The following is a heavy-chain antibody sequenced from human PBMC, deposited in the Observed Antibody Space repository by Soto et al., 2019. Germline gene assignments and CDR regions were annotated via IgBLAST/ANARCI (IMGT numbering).Heavy chain of an antibody. Sequence: QVHLVQSGAEVKKPGASVKVSCKGSGYGFTTYGITWVRQASGQGLEWMAWISAHNGKTNYAQKLQGRVTVTRDTSTSTADMELRSLRFDDTAVYYFARGRYGDYWGQGALVTVSS. V-gene: IGHV1-18*01. CDR3: ARGRYGDY. CDR2: ISAHNGKT. D-gene: IGHD1-1*01. J-gene: IGHJ4*02. CDR1: GYGFTTYG.